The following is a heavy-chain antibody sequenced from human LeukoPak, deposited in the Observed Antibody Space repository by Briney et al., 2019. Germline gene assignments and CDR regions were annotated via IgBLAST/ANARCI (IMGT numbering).Heavy chain of an antibody. J-gene: IGHJ6*02. CDR2: IYYSGST. V-gene: IGHV4-61*01. Sequence: SETLSLTCTVSGGSVSSGSYYWSWIRQPPGKGLEWIGYIYYSGSTNCNPSLKSRVTISVDTSKNQFSLKLSSVTAADTAVYYCAREATVVVPAATHEDVWGQGTTVTVSS. CDR3: AREATVVVPAATHEDV. CDR1: GGSVSSGSYY. D-gene: IGHD2-2*01.